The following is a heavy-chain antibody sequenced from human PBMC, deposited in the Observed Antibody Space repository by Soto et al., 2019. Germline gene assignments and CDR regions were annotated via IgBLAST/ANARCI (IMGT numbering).Heavy chain of an antibody. CDR1: GYTFTSYY. J-gene: IGHJ4*02. D-gene: IGHD2-15*01. CDR2: INPSGGST. CDR3: ARARKLGYCSGGSCYGIDY. Sequence: ASVKVSCKASGYTFTSYYMHWVRQAPGQGLEWMGIINPSGGSTSYAQKFQGRVTMTRDTSTSTVYMELSSLRSEDTAVYYCARARKLGYCSGGSCYGIDYWGQGTLVTVSS. V-gene: IGHV1-46*03.